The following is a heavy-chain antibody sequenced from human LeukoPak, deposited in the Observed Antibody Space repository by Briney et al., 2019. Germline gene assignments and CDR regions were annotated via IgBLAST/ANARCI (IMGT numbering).Heavy chain of an antibody. CDR3: AKISYGYVWGSFAS. Sequence: SETLSLTCAVSDYSISSGYYWGWIRQPPGKGLEWIGSIYHSGSTYYNPSLKSRVTISVDTSTNQFSLELSSVTAADTALYYCAKISYGYVWGSFASWGQGTLVTVSS. V-gene: IGHV4-38-2*01. D-gene: IGHD3-16*01. J-gene: IGHJ5*02. CDR1: DYSISSGYY. CDR2: IYHSGST.